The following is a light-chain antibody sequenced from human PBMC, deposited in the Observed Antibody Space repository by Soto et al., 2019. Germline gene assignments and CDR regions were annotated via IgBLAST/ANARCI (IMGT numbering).Light chain of an antibody. CDR2: EVS. CDR3: SSYAGSNNFV. CDR1: SSDVGGYNY. J-gene: IGLJ1*01. Sequence: QSALTQPPSASGSPGQSVTISCTGTSSDVGGYNYVSWYQQHPGKAPKLMIYEVSERPSGVPDRFSGSKSSNTASLTVSGLQAKDEADYYCSSYAGSNNFVFGTGPKVTVL. V-gene: IGLV2-8*01.